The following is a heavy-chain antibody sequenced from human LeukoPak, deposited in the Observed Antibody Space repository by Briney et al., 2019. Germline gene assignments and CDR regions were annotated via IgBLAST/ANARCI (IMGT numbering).Heavy chain of an antibody. D-gene: IGHD5-12*01. CDR3: AREGEIGYDFSDF. Sequence: AASVKVSCTASGYTFTNNYMNWVRQAPGQGLEWMGIINPSGGSTSYAQKFQGRVTVTRDTSTSTVYMELSSLRSEERAMYFCAREGEIGYDFSDFWGQGTLVTVSS. CDR1: GYTFTNNY. V-gene: IGHV1-46*01. J-gene: IGHJ4*02. CDR2: INPSGGST.